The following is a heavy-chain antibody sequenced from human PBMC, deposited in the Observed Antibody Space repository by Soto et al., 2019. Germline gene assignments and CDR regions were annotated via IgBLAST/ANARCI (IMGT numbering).Heavy chain of an antibody. Sequence: EVQLVESGGGLVKPGGSLRLSCAASGFTFSNAWMSWVRQAPGKGLEWVGRIKSKTDGGTTDYAAPVKGRFTISRDDSKNTLYLQMNSLKTEDTAVYYCTTVRVGSSSSMALDVWGKGTTVTVSS. CDR1: GFTFSNAW. J-gene: IGHJ6*04. D-gene: IGHD6-6*01. CDR2: IKSKTDGGTT. V-gene: IGHV3-15*01. CDR3: TTVRVGSSSSMALDV.